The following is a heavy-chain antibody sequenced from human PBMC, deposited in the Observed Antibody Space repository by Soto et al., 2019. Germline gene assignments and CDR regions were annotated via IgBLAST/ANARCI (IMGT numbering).Heavy chain of an antibody. V-gene: IGHV4-59*01. D-gene: IGHD4-17*01. CDR2: IYYSGST. CDR3: ARVGIAIRDYGDYDNWFDP. Sequence: PSETLSLTCTVSGGSISSYYWSWIRQPPGKGLEWIGYIYYSGSTNYNPSLKSRVTISVDTSKNQFSLKLSSVTAADTAVYYCARVGIAIRDYGDYDNWFDPWGQGTLVTVSS. J-gene: IGHJ5*02. CDR1: GGSISSYY.